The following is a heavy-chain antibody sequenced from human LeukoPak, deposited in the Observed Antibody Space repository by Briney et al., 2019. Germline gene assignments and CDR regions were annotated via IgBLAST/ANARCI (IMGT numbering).Heavy chain of an antibody. CDR3: AKYGSGSSHGLLDY. D-gene: IGHD3-10*01. J-gene: IGHJ4*02. Sequence: PGRSLRLSCAASGFTFSSYGMHWVRQAPGKGLEWVAVISYDGSNKYYADSVKGRFTISRDNSKNTLYLQMNSLRAEDTAVYYCAKYGSGSSHGLLDYWGQGTLVTVSS. CDR1: GFTFSSYG. CDR2: ISYDGSNK. V-gene: IGHV3-30*18.